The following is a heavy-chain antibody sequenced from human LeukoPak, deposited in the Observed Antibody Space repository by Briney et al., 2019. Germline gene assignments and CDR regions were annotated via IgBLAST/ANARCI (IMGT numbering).Heavy chain of an antibody. V-gene: IGHV1-69*04. Sequence: SVKVSCKASGGTFSSYAISWVRQGPGQGLEWVGRIIPILGIANYAQKFQGRVTITADKSTSTAYMELSSLRSEDTAVYYCARETVQLWFFGYWGQGTLVTVSS. CDR1: GGTFSSYA. CDR2: IIPILGIA. J-gene: IGHJ4*02. D-gene: IGHD5-18*01. CDR3: ARETVQLWFFGY.